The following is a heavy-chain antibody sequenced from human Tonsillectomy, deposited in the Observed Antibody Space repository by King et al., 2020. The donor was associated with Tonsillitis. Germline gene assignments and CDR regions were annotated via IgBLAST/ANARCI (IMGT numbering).Heavy chain of an antibody. Sequence: VQLVQSGGGLVKPGGSLRLSCAASGFTFSSYSMNWVRQAPGKGLEWVSSISSSSSYIYYADSVKGRFTISRDNAKNSLYLQMNSLRAEDTAVYYCAREGGGEFSLDYWGQGTLVTVSS. V-gene: IGHV3-21*01. J-gene: IGHJ4*02. CDR2: ISSSSSYI. D-gene: IGHD3-10*01. CDR1: GFTFSSYS. CDR3: AREGGGEFSLDY.